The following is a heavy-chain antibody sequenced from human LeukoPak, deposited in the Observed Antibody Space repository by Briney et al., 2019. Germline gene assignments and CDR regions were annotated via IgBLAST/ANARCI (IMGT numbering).Heavy chain of an antibody. D-gene: IGHD3-22*01. V-gene: IGHV3-21*01. CDR3: TTRSTYYYDSSGYYYEEGTLDY. CDR2: ISSSSSYI. Sequence: GGSLRLSCAASGFTFSSYSMNWVRQAPGKGLEWVSSISSSSSYIYYADSVKGRFTISRDNAKNSLYLQMNRLRAEDTAVYYCTTRSTYYYDSSGYYYEEGTLDYWGQGTLVTVSS. CDR1: GFTFSSYS. J-gene: IGHJ4*02.